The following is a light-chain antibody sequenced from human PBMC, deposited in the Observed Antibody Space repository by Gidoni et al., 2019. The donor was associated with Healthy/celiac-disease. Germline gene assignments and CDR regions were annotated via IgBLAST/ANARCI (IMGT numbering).Light chain of an antibody. V-gene: IGKV1-6*01. J-gene: IGKJ2*01. CDR1: QGIRND. Sequence: AIQMTQSPSSLSASVGDRVTITCRASQGIRNDLGWYQQKPGKAPKLLIYAASSLQSGVPSRCSGSGSGTDFTLTSSSLQPEDFATYYWRKDYNSYTFGQXTKLEIK. CDR2: AAS. CDR3: RKDYNSYT.